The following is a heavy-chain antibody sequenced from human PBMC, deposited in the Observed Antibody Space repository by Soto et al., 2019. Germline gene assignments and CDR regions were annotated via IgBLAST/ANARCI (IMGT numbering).Heavy chain of an antibody. Sequence: QVQLQESGPGLVKPSETLSLTCTDSGDSISTYYWSWIRQPPGKGLEWIGYLYDSGSTHYNPSLKSRVTISVDTSKNQFSLKLTSVTAADTAVYYCARENSDGSGTYFRLDVWGQGTRVTVSS. D-gene: IGHD3-10*01. CDR2: LYDSGST. CDR3: ARENSDGSGTYFRLDV. V-gene: IGHV4-59*01. J-gene: IGHJ6*02. CDR1: GDSISTYY.